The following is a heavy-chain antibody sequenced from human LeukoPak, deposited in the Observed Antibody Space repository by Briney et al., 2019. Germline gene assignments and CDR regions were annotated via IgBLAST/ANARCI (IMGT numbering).Heavy chain of an antibody. CDR3: AKVKRWLQLVGAFDI. Sequence: PGGSLRLSCAASGFTFDDYAMHWVRHAPGKGLEWVSGISWNSGSIGYADSVKGRFTISRDNAKNSLYLQMNSLRAEDTALYYCAKVKRWLQLVGAFDIWGQGTMVTVSS. CDR2: ISWNSGSI. J-gene: IGHJ3*02. D-gene: IGHD5-24*01. CDR1: GFTFDDYA. V-gene: IGHV3-9*01.